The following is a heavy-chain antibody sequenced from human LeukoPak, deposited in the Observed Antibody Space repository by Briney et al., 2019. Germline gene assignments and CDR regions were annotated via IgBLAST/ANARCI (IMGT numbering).Heavy chain of an antibody. D-gene: IGHD4-17*01. V-gene: IGHV4-39*01. CDR2: LYYSGST. CDR3: ARFTPPRTTVTRYFDL. J-gene: IGHJ2*01. CDR1: GGSISSRTYY. Sequence: SETLSLTCTVSGGSISSRTYYWGWIRQPPGKGLEWIGTLYYSGSTYYNPSLKSRVTISVDTSKNQFSLKLSSVTAADTAAYYCARFTPPRTTVTRYFDLWGRGTLVTVSS.